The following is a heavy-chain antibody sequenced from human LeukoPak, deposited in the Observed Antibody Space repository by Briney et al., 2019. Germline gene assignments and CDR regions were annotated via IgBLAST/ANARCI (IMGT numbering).Heavy chain of an antibody. Sequence: ETLSLTCTVSGGSISSYYWSWIRQPPGKGLEWIGYIYYSGTTNYNPSLKSRVAIAVDTSKNQFSLKLSSVTAADTAVYYCARGVYIAAAQYGYWGQGTLVTVSS. D-gene: IGHD6-13*01. CDR2: IYYSGTT. CDR1: GGSISSYY. J-gene: IGHJ4*02. CDR3: ARGVYIAAAQYGY. V-gene: IGHV4-59*01.